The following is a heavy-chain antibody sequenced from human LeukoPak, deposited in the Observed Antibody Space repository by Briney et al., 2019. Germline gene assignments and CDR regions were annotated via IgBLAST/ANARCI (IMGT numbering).Heavy chain of an antibody. V-gene: IGHV4-59*11. J-gene: IGHJ6*03. CDR3: ARAYYDFWSGSYYYYMDV. CDR2: IHHSGST. D-gene: IGHD3-3*01. Sequence: SETLSLTCTVPGGSISSHYWGWIRQPPGKGPEWIGYIHHSGSTNYNPSLKSRVTISVDTSKNQFSLKLSSVTAADSAVYYCARAYYDFWSGSYYYYMDVWGKGTTVTVSS. CDR1: GGSISSHY.